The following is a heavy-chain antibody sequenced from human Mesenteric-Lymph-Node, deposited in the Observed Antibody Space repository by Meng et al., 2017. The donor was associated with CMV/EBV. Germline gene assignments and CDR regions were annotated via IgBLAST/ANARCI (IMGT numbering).Heavy chain of an antibody. V-gene: IGHV3-21*01. CDR1: GFTFSDYA. Sequence: GESLKISCAASGFTFSDYAMNWARQAPGKGLEWVSSIDSTGNFIYYEDSVKGRFTISRDNAKNSLYLQMNSLRAEDTAVYYCARGYYDMDVWGQGTTVTVSS. CDR2: IDSTGNFI. J-gene: IGHJ6*02. CDR3: ARGYYDMDV.